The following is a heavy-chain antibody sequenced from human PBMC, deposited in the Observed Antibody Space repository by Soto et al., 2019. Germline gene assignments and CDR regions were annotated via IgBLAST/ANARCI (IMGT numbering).Heavy chain of an antibody. CDR1: GDSVSSNSAV. CDR2: TYYRSKWYY. J-gene: IGHJ4*01. V-gene: IGHV6-1*01. D-gene: IGHD1-26*01. Sequence: SQTLSLTCAITGDSVSSNSAVWSWVRQSPSRGLEWLGRTYYRSKWYYEYAVSVRGRITINPDTSKNQYSLQLNSVTPEDTAVYFCARAEQYSGSIFDYLGQRILLAVSS. CDR3: ARAEQYSGSIFDY.